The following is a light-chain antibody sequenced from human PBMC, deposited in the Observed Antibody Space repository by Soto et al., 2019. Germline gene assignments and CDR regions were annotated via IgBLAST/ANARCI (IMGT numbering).Light chain of an antibody. V-gene: IGLV2-8*01. Sequence: QSVLTHPPSASWSPGQSVAISCTGTSSDVGGYNYVSWYQQHPGKAPKLMIYEVNKRPSGVPDRFSGSKSGNTASLTVSGLQAEDEADYYCSSYAGSSNAFGTGTKVTVL. CDR3: SSYAGSSNA. CDR1: SSDVGGYNY. CDR2: EVN. J-gene: IGLJ1*01.